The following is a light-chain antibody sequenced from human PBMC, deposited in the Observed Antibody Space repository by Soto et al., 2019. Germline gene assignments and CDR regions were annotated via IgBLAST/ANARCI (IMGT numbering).Light chain of an antibody. V-gene: IGLV2-11*01. CDR3: CSYAGSYTYV. Sequence: QPVLTQPRSVSGSPGQSVTISCTGSSSDVGSYNYVSWYQHHPGKAPKLMIYDVTKRPSGVPDRFSGSKSGDTASLTISGLQAEDEADYYCCSYAGSYTYVFGIGTKLTVL. CDR1: SSDVGSYNY. CDR2: DVT. J-gene: IGLJ1*01.